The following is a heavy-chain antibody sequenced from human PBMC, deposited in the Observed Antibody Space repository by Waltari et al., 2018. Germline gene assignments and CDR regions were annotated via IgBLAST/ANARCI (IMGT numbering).Heavy chain of an antibody. CDR1: GGTFSSYA. J-gene: IGHJ4*02. CDR2: IIPIVGTA. V-gene: IGHV1-69*01. D-gene: IGHD3-3*01. Sequence: QVQLVQSGAEVKTPGSSVKVSCKASGGTFSSYAISWVRQAPGQGLEWMGGIIPIVGTAKYAQKFQGRVTITADESTSTAYMELSSLRSEDTAVYYCARDLLSDPGYYDFWSWGQGTLVTVSS. CDR3: ARDLLSDPGYYDFWS.